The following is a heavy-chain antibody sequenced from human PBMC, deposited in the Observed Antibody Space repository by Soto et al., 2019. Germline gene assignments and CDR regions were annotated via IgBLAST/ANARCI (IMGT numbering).Heavy chain of an antibody. CDR2: IWTDGSNK. Sequence: QVQLVESGGGVVQPGGSLRLSCAASGFTFSGYGMHWVRQAPGKGLEWVAVIWTDGSNKYYADSVKGRFTTSRDNSKNTLHLQMDSLRDEDTAVYYCARRGSGTHQADYWGLGTLVTVFS. CDR3: ARRGSGTHQADY. CDR1: GFTFSGYG. V-gene: IGHV3-33*01. J-gene: IGHJ4*02. D-gene: IGHD1-1*01.